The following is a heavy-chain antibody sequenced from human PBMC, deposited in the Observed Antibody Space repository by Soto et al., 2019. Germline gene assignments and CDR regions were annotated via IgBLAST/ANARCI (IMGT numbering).Heavy chain of an antibody. CDR2: IYPSGTS. CDR1: GDSISGGGFS. CDR3: ARGHYFGSGSTD. J-gene: IGHJ4*01. Sequence: QLQLQESGSGLVKPSQTLSLTCAVSGDSISGGGFSWNWIRQSPGKGLEWIGYIYPSGTSYYNSSLKSRVTISVDRSQNQFSLRLSSMTAADTAVYYCARGHYFGSGSTDWGHGTLVTVSS. D-gene: IGHD3-10*01. V-gene: IGHV4-30-2*06.